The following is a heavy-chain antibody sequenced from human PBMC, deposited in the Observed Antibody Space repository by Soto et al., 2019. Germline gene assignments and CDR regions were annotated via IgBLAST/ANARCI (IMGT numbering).Heavy chain of an antibody. CDR1: GGSFSGYY. CDR3: ARGQGIAAAGPPDY. J-gene: IGHJ4*02. D-gene: IGHD6-13*01. Sequence: XATLTLTCAVYGGSFSGYYWSWIRQPPGKGLEWIGEINHSGSTNYNPSLKSRVTISVVTSKNQFSLKLSSVTAADTAVYYCARGQGIAAAGPPDYWGQGTLVTVSS. V-gene: IGHV4-34*01. CDR2: INHSGST.